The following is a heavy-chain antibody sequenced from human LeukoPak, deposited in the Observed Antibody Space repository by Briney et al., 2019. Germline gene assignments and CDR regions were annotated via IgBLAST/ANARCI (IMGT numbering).Heavy chain of an antibody. Sequence: PGGSLRLSCSVSGLSFTSYWMHWVRQVPGKGLEWVSDISSDGSDTIYADSVKGRFTISRDNAKNSLYLQMNSLRAEDTAVYYCARVGRRDGYNAYINDAFDIWGQGTMVTVSS. J-gene: IGHJ3*02. V-gene: IGHV3-74*01. CDR1: GLSFTSYW. D-gene: IGHD5-24*01. CDR3: ARVGRRDGYNAYINDAFDI. CDR2: ISSDGSDT.